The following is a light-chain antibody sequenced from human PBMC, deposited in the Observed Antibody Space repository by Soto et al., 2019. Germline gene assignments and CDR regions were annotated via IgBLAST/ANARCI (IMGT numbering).Light chain of an antibody. J-gene: IGKJ5*01. Sequence: IMMTQSPASPSVSPGERATLSCRASQNIYSNIAWYQQRPGQAPRLLIYRASTRATGVPARFSGSGSGTEFTLTISSLQSEDCAIYYCQQRQYWPPITFGQGTRLEIK. CDR1: QNIYSN. CDR2: RAS. CDR3: QQRQYWPPIT. V-gene: IGKV3-15*01.